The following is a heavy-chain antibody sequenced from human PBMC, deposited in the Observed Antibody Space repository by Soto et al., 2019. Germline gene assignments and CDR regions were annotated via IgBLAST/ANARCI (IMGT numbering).Heavy chain of an antibody. Sequence: PSETLSLTCTVSGVSISSGDYYWSWIRQPPGKGLEWIGYIYYSGSTYYNPSLKSRVTISVDTSKNQFSLKLSSVTAADTAVYYCARDILNYDSSGYYYVFDYWGQGTLVTVSS. CDR3: ARDILNYDSSGYYYVFDY. CDR1: GVSISSGDYY. J-gene: IGHJ4*02. CDR2: IYYSGST. D-gene: IGHD3-22*01. V-gene: IGHV4-30-4*01.